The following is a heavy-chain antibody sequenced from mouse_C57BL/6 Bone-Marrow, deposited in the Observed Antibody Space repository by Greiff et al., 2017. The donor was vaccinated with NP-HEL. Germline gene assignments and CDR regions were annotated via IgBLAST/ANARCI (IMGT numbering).Heavy chain of an antibody. CDR2: IYPGSGNT. J-gene: IGHJ4*01. CDR3: ARREGYYSNFYAMDY. D-gene: IGHD2-5*01. V-gene: IGHV1-66*01. CDR1: GYSFTSYY. Sequence: QVQLKQSGPELVKPGASVKISCKASGYSFTSYYIHWVKQRPGQGLEWIGWIYPGSGNTKYNEKFKGKATLTADTSSSTAYMQLSSLTSEDAAVYYCARREGYYSNFYAMDYWGQGTSVTVSS.